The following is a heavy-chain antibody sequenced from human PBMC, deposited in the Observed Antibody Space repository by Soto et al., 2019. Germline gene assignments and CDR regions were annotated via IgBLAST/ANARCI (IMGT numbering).Heavy chain of an antibody. Sequence: SCKASGGTFSSTAMSWVRQAPGKGLEWVSSVSGSGINTYYADSVKGRFTISRDNSKNTLCLQMNSLRAEDTAVYYCAKAEGSSSSRRYFDFWGQGALVTVSS. CDR1: GGTFSSTA. V-gene: IGHV3-23*01. CDR3: AKAEGSSSSRRYFDF. D-gene: IGHD6-6*01. J-gene: IGHJ4*02. CDR2: VSGSGINT.